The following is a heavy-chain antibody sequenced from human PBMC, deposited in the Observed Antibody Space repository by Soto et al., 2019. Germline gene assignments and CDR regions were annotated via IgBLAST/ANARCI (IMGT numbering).Heavy chain of an antibody. J-gene: IGHJ4*02. V-gene: IGHV4-31*03. CDR3: ARIGNPDASLYFDY. Sequence: QVQLQESGPGLVKPSQTLSLTCTVSGGSISVGVYYWNWIRQLPGKGPEWIGYTYHTGSTYYNPSLESRVTISVDPSKNQFSLRLSSVTAAHTAVYYCARIGNPDASLYFDYWGQGTLVTVSS. CDR2: TYHTGST. D-gene: IGHD2-2*01. CDR1: GGSISVGVYY.